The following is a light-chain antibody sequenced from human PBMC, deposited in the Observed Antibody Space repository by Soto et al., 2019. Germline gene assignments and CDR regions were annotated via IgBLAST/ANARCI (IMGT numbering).Light chain of an antibody. Sequence: QSVMTQPPSVSAAPGQKVTISCSGSSSNIGGNSVSWYQQLPGTAPKLLIYDDNKRPSGIPDRFSGSKSGTSATLGITGFQTGDEADYYCGSWDSSLSAYVFGTVTKLTV. J-gene: IGLJ1*01. CDR1: SSNIGGNS. CDR3: GSWDSSLSAYV. V-gene: IGLV1-51*01. CDR2: DDN.